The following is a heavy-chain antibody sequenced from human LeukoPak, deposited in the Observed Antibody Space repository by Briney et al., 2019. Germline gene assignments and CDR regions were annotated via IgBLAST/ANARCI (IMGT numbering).Heavy chain of an antibody. CDR3: AKDSNWGFGGFDY. Sequence: GGSLRLSCAASGFTFSSYAMHWVRQAPGKGLEWVAFISYDGSNKYYADSVKGRFTISRDNSKNTLYLQMNSLRAEDTAVYYCAKDSNWGFGGFDYWGQGTLVTVSS. J-gene: IGHJ4*02. D-gene: IGHD7-27*01. CDR2: ISYDGSNK. CDR1: GFTFSSYA. V-gene: IGHV3-30-3*01.